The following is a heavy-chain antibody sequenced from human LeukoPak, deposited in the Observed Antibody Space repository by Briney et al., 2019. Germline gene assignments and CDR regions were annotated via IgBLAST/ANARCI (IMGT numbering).Heavy chain of an antibody. Sequence: GRSLSPSRAVSGFTPTRYAITWVRHAPRQGLGYVSAISSKGDSTYYANAVKARFTISRDNTKNSLYLQMGRLRAEDMAVYYCARGISRYNYMDVWGEGTTVTVSS. D-gene: IGHD3-9*01. J-gene: IGHJ6*03. V-gene: IGHV3-64*01. CDR1: GFTPTRYA. CDR2: ISSKGDST. CDR3: ARGISRYNYMDV.